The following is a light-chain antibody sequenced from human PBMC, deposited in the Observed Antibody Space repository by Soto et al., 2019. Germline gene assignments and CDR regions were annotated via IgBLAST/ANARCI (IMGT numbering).Light chain of an antibody. Sequence: QSALTQPASVSHSPGQSITISCTGTSSDVGGANFVSWYQQHPGKVPKLVIYDVSNRPSGFSTRFSGSKSGNTASLTISGLQSEDEADYYCSSYSNTGPLIFGGGTKLTVL. CDR1: SSDVGGANF. CDR3: SSYSNTGPLI. V-gene: IGLV2-14*03. J-gene: IGLJ2*01. CDR2: DVS.